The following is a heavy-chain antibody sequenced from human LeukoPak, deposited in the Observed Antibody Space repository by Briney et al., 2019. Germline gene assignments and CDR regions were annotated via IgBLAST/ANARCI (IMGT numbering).Heavy chain of an antibody. V-gene: IGHV3-30*02. J-gene: IGHJ2*01. CDR1: AFTFSSYD. Sequence: GGSLRLSCAASAFTFSSYDMHWVRQAPGRGLEWVAFIRYDGSNKYYADSVKGRFTISRDNSKNTLYLQMNSLSAEDTAVYYCARASDQYCGGDCYPYWYFDLWGRGTLVTVSS. D-gene: IGHD2-21*02. CDR2: IRYDGSNK. CDR3: ARASDQYCGGDCYPYWYFDL.